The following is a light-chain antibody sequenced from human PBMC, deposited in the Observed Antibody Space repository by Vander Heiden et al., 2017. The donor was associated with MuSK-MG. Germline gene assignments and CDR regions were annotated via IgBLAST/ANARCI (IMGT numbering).Light chain of an antibody. J-gene: IGKJ2*01. Sequence: SVGDRVTITCRASQSISSYLNWYQQKPGKAPKLLIYAASSLQSGVPSRFCGSGSGTDFTLTISSLQPEDFATYYCQQSYSTPYTFGQGTKLEIK. CDR1: QSISSY. CDR3: QQSYSTPYT. CDR2: AAS. V-gene: IGKV1-39*01.